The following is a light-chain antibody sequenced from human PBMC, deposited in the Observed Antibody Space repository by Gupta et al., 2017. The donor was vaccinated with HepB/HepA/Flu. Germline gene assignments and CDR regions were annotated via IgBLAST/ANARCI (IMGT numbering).Light chain of an antibody. Sequence: DIQMTQSPSSLSASVGDRVTITCRASQSISSCLNWFQQKPGKAPKLLIYAASRVKSGVPSRFSGGGSGTDFTLTISRLQPEDFATYYCQQSDNTPRTFGRGTKLEVK. CDR1: QSISSC. V-gene: IGKV1-39*01. CDR3: QQSDNTPRT. CDR2: AAS. J-gene: IGKJ1*01.